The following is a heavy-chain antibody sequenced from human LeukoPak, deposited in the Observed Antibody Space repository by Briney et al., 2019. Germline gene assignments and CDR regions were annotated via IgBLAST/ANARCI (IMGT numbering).Heavy chain of an antibody. V-gene: IGHV3-23*01. Sequence: GGSLRLSCVPSGFTFSSFAMTWVRQAPGKGLEGVSSISGSGGTTYYADSIKGRFTISRDSSKNTIYLQMNSLRAEDTAIYYCAKRRSTASGYFDFWGRGALVTVSS. D-gene: IGHD3-22*01. J-gene: IGHJ4*02. CDR1: GFTFSSFA. CDR2: ISGSGGTT. CDR3: AKRRSTASGYFDF.